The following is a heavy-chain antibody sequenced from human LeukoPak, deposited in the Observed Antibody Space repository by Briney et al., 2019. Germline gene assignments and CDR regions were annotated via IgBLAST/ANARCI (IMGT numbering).Heavy chain of an antibody. J-gene: IGHJ4*02. D-gene: IGHD3-10*01. Sequence: PGGSLRLSCAASGFTFDDYAMHWVRQAPGKGLEWVSGISWNSGSIGYADSVKGRFTISRDNAKNSLYLQMNSLRAEDTAVYYCAKGSPWFGELLDYFDYWGQGTLVTVSS. CDR1: GFTFDDYA. V-gene: IGHV3-9*01. CDR2: ISWNSGSI. CDR3: AKGSPWFGELLDYFDY.